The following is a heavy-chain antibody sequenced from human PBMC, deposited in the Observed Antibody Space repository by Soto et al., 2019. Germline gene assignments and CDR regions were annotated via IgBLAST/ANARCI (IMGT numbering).Heavy chain of an antibody. CDR3: GRGLLNDY. CDR1: GGSISGFY. V-gene: IGHV4-59*03. Sequence: SETLSLTCTVSGGSISGFYWTWIRQPPGKGLEWIGYIYHSGTTDYNPSLKSRVTISVDTSKNQFSLNLSSVTAADTAVYYCGRGLLNDYWGQGTLVTVSS. J-gene: IGHJ4*02. D-gene: IGHD2-15*01. CDR2: IYHSGTT.